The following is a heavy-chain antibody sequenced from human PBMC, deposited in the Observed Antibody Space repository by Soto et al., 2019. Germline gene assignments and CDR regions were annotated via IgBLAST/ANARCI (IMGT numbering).Heavy chain of an antibody. J-gene: IGHJ4*02. D-gene: IGHD1-7*01. CDR3: ATTGNWNYAMDY. CDR2: FDPEDGET. V-gene: IGHV1-24*01. Sequence: ASVKVSCKVSGYTLNELSMHWVRQAPGKGLEWMGGFDPEDGETIYAQKFQGRVTMTEDTSTDTAYMELSSLRSEDTAVYYCATTGNWNYAMDYWGQGTLVTVSS. CDR1: GYTLNELS.